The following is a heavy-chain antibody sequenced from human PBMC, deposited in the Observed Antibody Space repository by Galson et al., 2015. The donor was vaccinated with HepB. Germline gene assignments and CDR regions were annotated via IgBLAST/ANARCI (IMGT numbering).Heavy chain of an antibody. CDR2: IYYSGST. CDR3: ARDGGIAAAGIDY. V-gene: IGHV4-31*11. D-gene: IGHD6-13*01. CDR1: GGSISSGGYY. J-gene: IGHJ4*02. Sequence: TLSLTCAVSGGSISSGGYYWSWIRQHPGKGLEWIGYIYYSGSTYYNPSLKSRVTISVDTSKNQFSLKLSSVTAADTAVYYCARDGGIAAAGIDYWGQGTLVTVSS.